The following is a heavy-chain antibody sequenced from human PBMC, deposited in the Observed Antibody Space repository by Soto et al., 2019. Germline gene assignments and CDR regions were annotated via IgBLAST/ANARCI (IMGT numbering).Heavy chain of an antibody. CDR1: GFTFSDYY. J-gene: IGHJ2*01. D-gene: IGHD2-2*01. Sequence: QVQLVESGGDLVKPGGSLRLSCAASGFTFSDYYMSWIRQAPGKGLEWVSYISSSGSTIYYADSVKGRFTISRDNAKNSLYLQMNSLRAEDTAVYYCAREGDYCSSTSCYYPYWYFDLWGRGTLVTVSS. V-gene: IGHV3-11*01. CDR3: AREGDYCSSTSCYYPYWYFDL. CDR2: ISSSGSTI.